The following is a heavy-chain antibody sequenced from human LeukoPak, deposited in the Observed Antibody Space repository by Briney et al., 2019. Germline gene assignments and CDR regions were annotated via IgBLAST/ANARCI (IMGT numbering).Heavy chain of an antibody. J-gene: IGHJ6*02. CDR1: GFTVSSNY. CDR2: IYSGGST. D-gene: IGHD3-10*01. Sequence: GGSLRLSCAASGFTVSSNYMSWVRQAPGKGLEWVSVIYSGGSTYYADSVKGRFTISRNNSKNTLYLQMNSLRAEDTAVYYCARYGSGSYSYYYYGMDVWGQGTTVTVSS. V-gene: IGHV3-53*01. CDR3: ARYGSGSYSYYYYGMDV.